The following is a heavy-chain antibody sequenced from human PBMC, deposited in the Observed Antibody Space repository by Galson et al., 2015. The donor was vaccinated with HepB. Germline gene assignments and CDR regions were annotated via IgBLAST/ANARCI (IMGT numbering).Heavy chain of an antibody. J-gene: IGHJ4*02. CDR3: ARLHSDYYYDSSGYYPYDY. CDR2: IDPSDSYT. Sequence: QSGAEVKKPGESLRISCKGSGYSFTSYWISWVRQMPGKGLEWMGRIDPSDSYTNYSPSFQGHVTISADKSISTAYLQWSSLKASDTAMHYCARLHSDYYYDSSGYYPYDYWGQGTLVTVSS. D-gene: IGHD3-22*01. V-gene: IGHV5-10-1*01. CDR1: GYSFTSYW.